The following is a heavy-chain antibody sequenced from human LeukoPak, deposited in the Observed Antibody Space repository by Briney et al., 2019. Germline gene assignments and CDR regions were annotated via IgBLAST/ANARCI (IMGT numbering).Heavy chain of an antibody. J-gene: IGHJ4*02. Sequence: SETLSLTCTVSGGSISSYCWSWIRQPAGKGLEWIGRMHTSGTTNYNPSLKGRVTMSVDTSKNQFSLKLSSVTAADTAVYYCARDAYYYDSIGYRRFDYWGQGTLVTVSS. V-gene: IGHV4-4*07. CDR1: GGSISSYC. CDR2: MHTSGTT. D-gene: IGHD3-22*01. CDR3: ARDAYYYDSIGYRRFDY.